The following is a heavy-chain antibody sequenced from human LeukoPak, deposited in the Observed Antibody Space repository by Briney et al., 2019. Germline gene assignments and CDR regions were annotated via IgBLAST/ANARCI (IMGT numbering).Heavy chain of an antibody. V-gene: IGHV1-2*02. D-gene: IGHD3-9*01. J-gene: IGHJ4*02. CDR1: GYTFTGYY. Sequence: ASVKVSCKASGYTFTGYYMHWVRQAPGQGLEWMGWINPNSGGTNYAQKLQGRVTMTTDTSTSTAYMELRSLRSDDTAVYYCARDGDYDILTGYYLSPLFDYWGQGTLVTVSS. CDR3: ARDGDYDILTGYYLSPLFDY. CDR2: INPNSGGT.